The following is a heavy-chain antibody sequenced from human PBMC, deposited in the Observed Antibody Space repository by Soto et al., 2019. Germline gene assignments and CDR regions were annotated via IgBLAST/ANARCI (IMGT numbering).Heavy chain of an antibody. Sequence: GGSLRLSCVASGFTFSDYAMNRVRQAPGKGLEWVSWFGITGKSGDYADSVRGRFTMSRDNARNSVHLQMSSLRDEDTAVYYCARDHYYAFDIWGQGTMVPVSS. CDR1: GFTFSDYA. CDR3: ARDHYYAFDI. D-gene: IGHD1-26*01. J-gene: IGHJ3*02. CDR2: FGITGKSG. V-gene: IGHV3-48*02.